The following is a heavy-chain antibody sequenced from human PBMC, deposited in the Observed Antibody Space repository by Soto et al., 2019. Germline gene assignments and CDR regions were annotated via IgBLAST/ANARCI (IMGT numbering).Heavy chain of an antibody. D-gene: IGHD1-26*01. CDR1: GGSISSSNW. V-gene: IGHV4-4*02. Sequence: SETLSLTCAVSGGSISSSNWWSWVRQPPGKGLEWIGEIYHSGSTNYNPSLKSRVTISVDKSKDQFSLKLSSVTAADTAVYYCARVWELIGWFDPWGQGTLVTVSS. CDR2: IYHSGST. J-gene: IGHJ5*02. CDR3: ARVWELIGWFDP.